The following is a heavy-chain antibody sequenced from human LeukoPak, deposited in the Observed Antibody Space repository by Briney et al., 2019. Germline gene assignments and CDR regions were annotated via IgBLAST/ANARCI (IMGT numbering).Heavy chain of an antibody. CDR1: GYTFTSYY. CDR3: GRRPPTLWISSGNYMDV. CDR2: INPSGGST. Sequence: ASVKVSCKASGYTFTSYYMHWVRQAPGQGLEWMGIINPSGGSTSYAQKFQGRVTMTRDMSTSKVYMELSSLRSEDTAVYYCGRRPPTLWISSGNYMDVWGKGTTVTVSS. J-gene: IGHJ6*03. D-gene: IGHD5-12*01. V-gene: IGHV1-46*01.